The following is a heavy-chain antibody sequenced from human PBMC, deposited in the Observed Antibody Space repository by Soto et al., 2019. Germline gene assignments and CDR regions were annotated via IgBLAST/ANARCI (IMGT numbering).Heavy chain of an antibody. CDR3: ARDFAYFDS. CDR1: GASFKSGSYS. D-gene: IGHD3-3*01. CDR2: VYHTGRT. V-gene: IGHV4-61*01. J-gene: IGHJ4*02. Sequence: SETLSLTCTVSGASFKSGSYSWSWIRQPPGKGLEGIGYVYHTGRTSYNPSLKSRVSISMDTSQNQFSLNLDSVTAADTAVYFWARDFAYFDSWGQGTLVTGSS.